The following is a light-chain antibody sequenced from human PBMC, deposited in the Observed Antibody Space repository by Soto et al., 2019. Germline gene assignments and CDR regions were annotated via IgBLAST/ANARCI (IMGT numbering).Light chain of an antibody. J-gene: IGKJ4*01. V-gene: IGKV3-11*01. CDR1: QSVSSY. CDR3: QQRSNWLS. CDR2: DAS. Sequence: EIVLTQSPAILSLSPGESATLSCRASQSVSSYLAWYQQKPGQAPRLLIYDASKRATGIPARFSGSGSGADFTLTSSSLEPEDFAIYYCQQRSNWLSFGGGTKVEIK.